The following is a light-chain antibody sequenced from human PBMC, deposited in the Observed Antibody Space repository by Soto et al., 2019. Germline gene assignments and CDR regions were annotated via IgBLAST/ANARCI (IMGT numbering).Light chain of an antibody. J-gene: IGKJ1*01. Sequence: DIQMSQSPSTLSASVGDRVTITCRASQTINSWLAWYQQKPGKAPKLLIYKASSLESGVPSRFSGSGSGTAFTLTISSLQPDAFATYYCQQYRTYWTFGQGTKVEIK. CDR3: QQYRTYWT. CDR1: QTINSW. CDR2: KAS. V-gene: IGKV1-5*03.